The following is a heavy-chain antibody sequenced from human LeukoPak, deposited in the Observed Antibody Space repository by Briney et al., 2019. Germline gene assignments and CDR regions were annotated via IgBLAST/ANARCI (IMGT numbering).Heavy chain of an antibody. Sequence: SETLSLTCTVSGVSTSSTRYYWGWIRQPPGKGLEWIGNIYYDGSTYYNPSLKSRVTISVDTSKNQFSLKLSSVTAADTAVYYCARPSRIAAAGRVGVYAFDIWGQGTMVTVSS. CDR2: IYYDGST. J-gene: IGHJ3*02. V-gene: IGHV4-39*07. CDR1: GVSTSSTRYY. D-gene: IGHD6-13*01. CDR3: ARPSRIAAAGRVGVYAFDI.